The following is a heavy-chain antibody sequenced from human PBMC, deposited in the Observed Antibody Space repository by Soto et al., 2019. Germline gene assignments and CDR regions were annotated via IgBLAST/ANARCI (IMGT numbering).Heavy chain of an antibody. CDR1: AETFTSYY. D-gene: IGHD3-9*01. CDR2: INPSGGST. Sequence: AAVKVSCKASAETFTSYYIHWVRPAPGQGLEWMGIINPSGGSTSYAQKFQGRVTMTRDTSTSTVYMELSSLRSEDTAVYYCARDWNYDILTGYSPFDYWGQGTLVTVSS. V-gene: IGHV1-46*01. CDR3: ARDWNYDILTGYSPFDY. J-gene: IGHJ4*02.